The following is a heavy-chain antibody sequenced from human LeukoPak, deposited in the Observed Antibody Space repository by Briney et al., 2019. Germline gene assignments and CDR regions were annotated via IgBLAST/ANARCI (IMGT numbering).Heavy chain of an antibody. D-gene: IGHD2-21*01. Sequence: SETLSLTCAVYGGSFSGYYWSWIRQPPGKGLEWIGEINHSGSTNYNPSLKSRVTISVDTSKNQFSLKLSSVTAADTAVYYCARGPPVWYFDYWSQGTLVTVSS. CDR3: ARGPPVWYFDY. J-gene: IGHJ4*02. CDR1: GGSFSGYY. CDR2: INHSGST. V-gene: IGHV4-34*01.